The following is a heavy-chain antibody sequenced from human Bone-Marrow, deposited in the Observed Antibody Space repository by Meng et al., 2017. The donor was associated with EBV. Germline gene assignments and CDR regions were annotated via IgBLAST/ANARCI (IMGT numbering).Heavy chain of an antibody. V-gene: IGHV4-34*01. J-gene: IGHJ5*02. Sequence: VQRKRGCAAILKPSATLSFTFAVDVWSFSGYYWSWIRQPPGKGLEWIGKINHSGSTNYIPSLKSRVTISVDTSKNQFSLKLSSVTAADTAVYYCARGKRWVRNWFDPWGQGTLVTVSS. D-gene: IGHD4-23*01. CDR2: INHSGST. CDR3: ARGKRWVRNWFDP. CDR1: VWSFSGYY.